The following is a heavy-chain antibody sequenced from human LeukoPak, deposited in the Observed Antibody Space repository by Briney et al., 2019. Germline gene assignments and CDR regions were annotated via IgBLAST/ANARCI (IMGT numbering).Heavy chain of an antibody. CDR2: ISSRSTAK. CDR3: ASGGGWFFFN. CDR1: GFTFSSYS. V-gene: IGHV3-48*04. Sequence: GGSLRLSCATSGFTFSSYSMNWVRQAPGKGLEWVAYISSRSTAKYYTDSVKGRFTISRDNAKKTLFLQMSSLRADDTAVYYCASGGGWFFFNWGQGTLVTVSS. D-gene: IGHD6-19*01. J-gene: IGHJ4*02.